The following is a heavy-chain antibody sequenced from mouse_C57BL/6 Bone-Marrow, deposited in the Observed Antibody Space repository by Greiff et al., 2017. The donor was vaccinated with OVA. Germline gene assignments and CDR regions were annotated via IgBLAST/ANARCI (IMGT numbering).Heavy chain of an antibody. CDR3: TRYLNYYGSSSLYAMDY. Sequence: VQLKQPGTVLARPGASVKMSCKTSGYTFTSYWMHWVKQRPGQGLEWIGAIYPGNSDTSYNQKFKGKAKLTAVTSASTAYMGLSSLTNEDSAVYYCTRYLNYYGSSSLYAMDYWGQGTAVTVSS. D-gene: IGHD1-1*01. V-gene: IGHV1-5*01. CDR2: IYPGNSDT. J-gene: IGHJ4*01. CDR1: GYTFTSYW.